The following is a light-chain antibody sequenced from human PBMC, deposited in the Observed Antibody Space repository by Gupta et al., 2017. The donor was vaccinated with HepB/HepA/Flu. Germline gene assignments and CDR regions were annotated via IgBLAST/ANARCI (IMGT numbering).Light chain of an antibody. V-gene: IGKV2-28*01. CDR2: LGS. Sequence: DIVIHPSQLPLPVTTGEPASISCRSSQSRLHSNGYNYLDWYLQKPGQSPQLLIYLGSNRASGVPDRFSGSGSGTDFTLNISRGEAEDVGVYYCKQARQTPFTFGRGTKVDIK. CDR3: KQARQTPFT. CDR1: QSRLHSNGYNY. J-gene: IGKJ3*01.